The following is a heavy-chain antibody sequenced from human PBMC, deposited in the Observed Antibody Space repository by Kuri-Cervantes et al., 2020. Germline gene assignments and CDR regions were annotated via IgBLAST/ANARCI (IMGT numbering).Heavy chain of an antibody. CDR1: GFTFSSYA. CDR3: AKRGISSVGATINLDH. D-gene: IGHD1-26*01. J-gene: IGHJ4*02. Sequence: GGSLRLSCAASGFTFSSYAMHWVRQAPGKGLEWVTVISYDGSIGYYIDSVKGRFTIPRDNSKNTLYLQMNSLRAEDTAVYYCAKRGISSVGATINLDHWGQGTLVTVSS. CDR2: ISYDGSIG. V-gene: IGHV3-30*07.